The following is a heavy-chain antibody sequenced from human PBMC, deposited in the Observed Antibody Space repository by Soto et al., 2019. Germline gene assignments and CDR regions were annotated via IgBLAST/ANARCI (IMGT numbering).Heavy chain of an antibody. J-gene: IGHJ6*02. CDR1: GYTFTSYD. Sequence: PVKLSCKASGYTFTSYDINWLRLATGQGLEWMGWMNPNSGNTGYAQKFQGRVTMTRNTSISTAYMELSSLRSEDTAVYYCASGSSSWFYGMDVWGQGTTVTSP. CDR2: MNPNSGNT. V-gene: IGHV1-8*01. D-gene: IGHD6-13*01. CDR3: ASGSSSWFYGMDV.